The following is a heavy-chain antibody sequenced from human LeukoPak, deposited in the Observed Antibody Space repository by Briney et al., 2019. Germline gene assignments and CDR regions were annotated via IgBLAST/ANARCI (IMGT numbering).Heavy chain of an antibody. CDR3: ASYPRLVKVGRDAFDI. D-gene: IGHD3-22*01. CDR2: INPNSGGT. V-gene: IGHV1-2*02. J-gene: IGHJ3*02. CDR1: GYTFTGHY. Sequence: ASVKVSCKASGYTFTGHYMHWVRQAPGQGLEWMGWINPNSGGTNYAQKFQGRVTMTRDTSISTAYMELSRMRSDDTAVYYCASYPRLVKVGRDAFDIWGQGTMVTVSS.